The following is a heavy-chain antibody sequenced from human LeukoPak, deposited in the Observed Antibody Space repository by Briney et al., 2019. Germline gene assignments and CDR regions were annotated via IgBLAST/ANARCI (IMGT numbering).Heavy chain of an antibody. J-gene: IGHJ6*02. V-gene: IGHV3-7*01. Sequence: GSLRLSCAASGFTFSSYWMSWVRQAPGKGLEWVANIKQDGSEKYYVDSVKGRFTISRDNAKNSLYLQMNSLRAEDTAVYYCARDIVGATTGYYGMDVWGQGTTVTVSS. D-gene: IGHD1-26*01. CDR3: ARDIVGATTGYYGMDV. CDR2: IKQDGSEK. CDR1: GFTFSSYW.